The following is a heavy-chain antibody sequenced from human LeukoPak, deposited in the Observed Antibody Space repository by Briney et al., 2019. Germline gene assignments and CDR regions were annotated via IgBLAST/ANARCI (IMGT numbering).Heavy chain of an antibody. J-gene: IGHJ6*02. V-gene: IGHV3-11*06. CDR1: GFTFSDYY. D-gene: IGHD2-21*02. Sequence: GGPLRLSCAASGFTFSDYYMSWIRQAPGKGLEWVSYISSSSSYTNYADSVKGRFTISRDNAKNSLYLQMNSLRAEDTAVYYCARGGVTGHYYYYGMDVWGQGTTVTVSS. CDR3: ARGGVTGHYYYYGMDV. CDR2: ISSSSSYT.